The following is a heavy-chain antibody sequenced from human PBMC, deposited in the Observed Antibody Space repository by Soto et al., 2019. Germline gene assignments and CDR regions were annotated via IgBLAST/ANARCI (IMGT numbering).Heavy chain of an antibody. J-gene: IGHJ6*02. Sequence: SVKGRFNISRDNSKNTLYLQMDSLRAEDTAVYYCARVGGVTVMRAVLNGGYSGMDVWGQGTTVTVSS. V-gene: IGHV3-30*01. D-gene: IGHD2-2*03. CDR3: ARVGGVTVMRAVLNGGYSGMDV.